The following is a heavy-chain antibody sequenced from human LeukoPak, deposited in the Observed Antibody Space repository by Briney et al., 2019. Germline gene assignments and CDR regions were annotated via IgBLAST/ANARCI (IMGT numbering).Heavy chain of an antibody. Sequence: SETLSLTCSVSGGSLSSYYWSWIRQSPGKGLEWIGYIYSTGSTNYNPSLNSRVTISRDTSKNHFSLELSSVTAADTAVYFCARGRVSSSSWSSTYYYYFYMDVWGKGTTVTVSS. V-gene: IGHV4-59*01. D-gene: IGHD6-13*01. CDR3: ARGRVSSSSWSSTYYYYFYMDV. J-gene: IGHJ6*03. CDR2: IYSTGST. CDR1: GGSLSSYY.